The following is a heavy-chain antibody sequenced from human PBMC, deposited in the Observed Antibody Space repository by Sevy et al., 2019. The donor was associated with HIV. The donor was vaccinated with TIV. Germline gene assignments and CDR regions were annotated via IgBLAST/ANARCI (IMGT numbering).Heavy chain of an antibody. D-gene: IGHD3-22*01. CDR1: GYTLTGLS. CDR3: ATAREYYQDSSGYLDF. J-gene: IGHJ4*02. V-gene: IGHV1-24*01. Sequence: ASVKVSCKVSGYTLTGLSMHWVRQAPGKGLEWMGRFDPEDGETIYAQNFQGRVTLTEDTSRDTAYMELSSLRYEDTAVYYCATAREYYQDSSGYLDFWGQGTLFTVSS. CDR2: FDPEDGET.